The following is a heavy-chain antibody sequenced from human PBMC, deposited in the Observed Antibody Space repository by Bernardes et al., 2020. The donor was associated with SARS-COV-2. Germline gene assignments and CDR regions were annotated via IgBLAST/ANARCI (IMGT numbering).Heavy chain of an antibody. CDR3: ASVTWSQRDDFDV. V-gene: IGHV1-2*02. J-gene: IGHJ3*01. CDR2: VNAKSGDT. CDR1: GYTFADYY. Sequence: APVKVSCKASGYTFADYYLHWVRQAPGQGLEWMGWVNAKSGDTEYAQKFRGRVTMTRDTAISTAYMELRRLTSDDTALYYCASVTWSQRDDFDVWGQGTMVTVSS. D-gene: IGHD1-26*01.